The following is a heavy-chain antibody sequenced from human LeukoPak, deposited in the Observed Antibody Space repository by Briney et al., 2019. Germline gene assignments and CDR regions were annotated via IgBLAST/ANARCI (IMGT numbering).Heavy chain of an antibody. CDR3: ATGVWGYCSATSCPLDF. J-gene: IGHJ4*02. V-gene: IGHV3-48*01. Sequence: GGSLRLSCAASGFTFSSYIMNWVRQTPGKGLEWISYIRSSSSTIYYADSVKGRFAISRDNAKNSLYLQMDSLRAEDTAVYYCATGVWGYCSATSCPLDFWGQGTLVTVSS. CDR2: IRSSSSTI. D-gene: IGHD2-2*01. CDR1: GFTFSSYI.